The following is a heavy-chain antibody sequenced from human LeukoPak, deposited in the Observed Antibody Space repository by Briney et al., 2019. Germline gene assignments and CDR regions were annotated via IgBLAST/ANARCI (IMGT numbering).Heavy chain of an antibody. Sequence: ASVKVSCKASGYTFTSYGISWVRQAPGQGLEWMGWISAYNGNTNYAQKLQGRATMTTDTSTSTAYMELRSLRSDDTAVYYCARDPSNTSGWKTWFDTWGQGTLVTVSS. CDR2: ISAYNGNT. V-gene: IGHV1-18*01. CDR3: ARDPSNTSGWKTWFDT. D-gene: IGHD6-19*01. J-gene: IGHJ5*02. CDR1: GYTFTSYG.